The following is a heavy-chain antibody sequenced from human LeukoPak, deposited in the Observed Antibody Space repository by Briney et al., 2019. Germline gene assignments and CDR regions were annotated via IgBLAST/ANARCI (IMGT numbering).Heavy chain of an antibody. D-gene: IGHD2-21*01. Sequence: GGSLRLSCAASGFTFSSYAMHWVRQAPGKGLEWVAVISYDGSNKYYADSVKGRFTISRDNSKNTLYLQMNSLRAEDTAVYYCARERQDTILHSGAFDIWGQGTMVTVSS. CDR1: GFTFSSYA. J-gene: IGHJ3*02. CDR2: ISYDGSNK. V-gene: IGHV3-30-3*01. CDR3: ARERQDTILHSGAFDI.